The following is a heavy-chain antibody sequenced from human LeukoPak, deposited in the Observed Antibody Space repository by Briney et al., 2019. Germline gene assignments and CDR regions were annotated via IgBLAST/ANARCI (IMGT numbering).Heavy chain of an antibody. J-gene: IGHJ5*02. V-gene: IGHV3-48*01. D-gene: IGHD6-13*01. Sequence: GGSLRLSCAASGFTLASYTMNWVRQAPGKGLEWVSSTSSSSTTKYYVGSVRGRFTISRDNAKNSLYLQMNSLRAEDTAIYYCARAGSSSWSTYFDPWGQGTLVTVAS. CDR2: TSSSSTTK. CDR3: ARAGSSSWSTYFDP. CDR1: GFTLASYT.